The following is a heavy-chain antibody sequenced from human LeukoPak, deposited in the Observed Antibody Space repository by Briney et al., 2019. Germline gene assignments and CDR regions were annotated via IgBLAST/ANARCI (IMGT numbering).Heavy chain of an antibody. CDR1: GFTFSTYE. Sequence: GGSLRLSCAASGFTFSTYEMHWVRQAPGKGLEWLSYISSSGSTIYYAASVKGRFSISRDNAKNSLYLQMNSLRVEDTAVYYCARQLHPTGYYYYGMDLWGKGTAVTVSS. J-gene: IGHJ6*04. D-gene: IGHD1-1*01. CDR2: ISSSGSTI. V-gene: IGHV3-48*03. CDR3: ARQLHPTGYYYYGMDL.